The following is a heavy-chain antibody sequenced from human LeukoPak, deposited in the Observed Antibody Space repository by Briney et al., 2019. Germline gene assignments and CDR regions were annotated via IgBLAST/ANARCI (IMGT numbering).Heavy chain of an antibody. CDR2: ISTSGSTI. D-gene: IGHD2/OR15-2a*01. CDR1: GFTFSRYG. J-gene: IGHJ6*03. CDR3: ARKNYFYYYMDV. V-gene: IGHV3-48*04. Sequence: GGSLRLSCAASGFTFSRYGMSWVRQAPGKGLGWVSYISTSGSTIYYADSVKGRFTISRDNAKNSLYLQMNSLRAEDTAVYYCARKNYFYYYMDVWGKGTTVTISS.